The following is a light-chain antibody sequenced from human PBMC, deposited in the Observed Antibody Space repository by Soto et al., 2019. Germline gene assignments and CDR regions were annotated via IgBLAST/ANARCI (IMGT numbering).Light chain of an antibody. V-gene: IGLV4-69*01. CDR2: LNNDGSH. J-gene: IGLJ7*01. CDR3: QTWGTGFHF. CDR1: SGHSSYA. Sequence: QLVLTQSPSASASLGASVKLTCTLSSGHSSYAIAWHQKQPGKGPRYLMDLNNDGSHTKGDGIPDRFSGSSSGADRYLIISSLQSEDEADYYCQTWGTGFHFFGGGTQLTVL.